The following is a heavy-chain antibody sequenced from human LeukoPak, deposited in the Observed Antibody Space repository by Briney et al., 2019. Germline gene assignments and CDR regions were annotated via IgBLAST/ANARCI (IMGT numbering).Heavy chain of an antibody. D-gene: IGHD4-11*01. CDR2: ISSSGSTI. CDR3: ARDLTTVTTRALDY. V-gene: IGHV3-48*03. Sequence: PGGSLRLSCAASGFTFSSYEMNWVRQAPGKGPEWVSYISSSGSTIYYADSVKGRFTISRDNAKNSLYLQMNSLRAEDTAVYYCARDLTTVTTRALDYWGQGTLVTVSS. J-gene: IGHJ4*02. CDR1: GFTFSSYE.